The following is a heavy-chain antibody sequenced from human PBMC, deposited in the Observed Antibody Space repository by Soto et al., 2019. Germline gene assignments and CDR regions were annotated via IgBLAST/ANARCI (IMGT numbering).Heavy chain of an antibody. V-gene: IGHV2-26*01. J-gene: IGHJ5*02. CDR1: GFSLSNARMG. D-gene: IGHD2-2*01. CDR2: IFSNDEK. CDR3: ARTLSFLAPYCISTSCQTGTFDP. Sequence: QVTLKESGPVLVKPTETLTLTCTVSGFSLSNARMGVSWIRQPPGKALEWLAHIFSNDEKSYSTSLKSRLTISKDTSKSQVVLTMTNMDPVDTATYYCARTLSFLAPYCISTSCQTGTFDPWGQGTLVTVSS.